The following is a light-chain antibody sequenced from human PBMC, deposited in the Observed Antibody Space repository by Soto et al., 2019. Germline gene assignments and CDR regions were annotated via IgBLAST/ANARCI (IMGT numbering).Light chain of an antibody. J-gene: IGLJ1*01. CDR3: SSYTSSSTLYV. CDR1: SSDVGGSNY. Sequence: QSALTQPASVSGSPGQSITISCTGTSSDVGGSNYVSWYQQHPGKAPKLMIYDVSNRPSGVSNRFSGSKSDNTASLTISGLQAEDEADYYCSSYTSSSTLYVFGTGTKLTVL. CDR2: DVS. V-gene: IGLV2-14*01.